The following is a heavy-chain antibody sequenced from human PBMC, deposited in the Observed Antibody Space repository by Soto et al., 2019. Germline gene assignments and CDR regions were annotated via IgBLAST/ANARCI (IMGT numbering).Heavy chain of an antibody. CDR2: ISYDGSNN. CDR1: GFTFSSYG. V-gene: IGHV3-30*18. Sequence: QVQLVESGGGVVQPGRSLRLSCAASGFTFSSYGMHWVRQAPGKGLEWVAVISYDGSNNYYADSVKGRFTIYRDNSKNTLDLQMNSLRAEDTAVYYCAKAQLLRRGHYYYGIDVWGQGTKVTVSS. D-gene: IGHD2-2*01. CDR3: AKAQLLRRGHYYYGIDV. J-gene: IGHJ6*02.